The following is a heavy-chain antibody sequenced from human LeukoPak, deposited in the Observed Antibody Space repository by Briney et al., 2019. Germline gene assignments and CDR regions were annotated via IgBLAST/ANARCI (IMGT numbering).Heavy chain of an antibody. CDR3: AKGGTSVTRYVDH. J-gene: IGHJ4*02. CDR1: GFTFSSYS. Sequence: GGSLRLSCVASGFTFSSYSVQWVRRTPGKGLEWVAILSYDGANKYYGESVKGRFTISRDNSQNTVYLQMNSLRADDTAVYYCAKGGTSVTRYVDHWGQGTLVTVSS. D-gene: IGHD4-17*01. CDR2: LSYDGANK. V-gene: IGHV3-30*18.